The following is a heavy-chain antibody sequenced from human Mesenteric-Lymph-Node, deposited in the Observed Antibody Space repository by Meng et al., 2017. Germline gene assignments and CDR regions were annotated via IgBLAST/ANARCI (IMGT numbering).Heavy chain of an antibody. CDR2: ISSSGSTI. CDR3: AKLMGQWLVPSMGGMDV. D-gene: IGHD6-19*01. V-gene: IGHV3-48*01. J-gene: IGHJ6*02. Sequence: GESLKISCAASGFTFSSYSMNWVRQAPGKGLEWVSYISSSGSTIYYADSVRGRFTISKDNSKDTLYLQMNSLRAEDTALYYCAKLMGQWLVPSMGGMDVWGQGTTVTVSS. CDR1: GFTFSSYS.